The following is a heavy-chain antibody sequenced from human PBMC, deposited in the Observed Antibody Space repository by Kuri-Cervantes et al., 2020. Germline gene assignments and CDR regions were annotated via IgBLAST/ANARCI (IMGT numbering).Heavy chain of an antibody. J-gene: IGHJ5*02. CDR3: AVGGGHNWFDP. Sequence: ESLKISCTVSGGSVSSGSYYWSWIRQPPGKGLEWIGYIYYSGSTNYNPSLKSRVTISVDTSKNQFSLKLSSVTAADTAVYYCAVGGGHNWFDPWGQGTLVTVSS. CDR2: IYYSGST. CDR1: GGSVSSGSYY. V-gene: IGHV4-61*01. D-gene: IGHD3-16*01.